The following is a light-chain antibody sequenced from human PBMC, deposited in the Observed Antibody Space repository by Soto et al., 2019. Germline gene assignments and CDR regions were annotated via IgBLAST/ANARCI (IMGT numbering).Light chain of an antibody. Sequence: EIVLTQSPGTLSLSPGERATLSCRATQTVSSNYLAWYQQKPGQAPRLLIYGASSRATGIPDRFSGSGSVTDFTLTISRLEPEDFAVYYGQQYGNSLSIYFGQGTRLEIK. CDR3: QQYGNSLSIY. CDR2: GAS. J-gene: IGKJ5*01. CDR1: QTVSSNY. V-gene: IGKV3-20*01.